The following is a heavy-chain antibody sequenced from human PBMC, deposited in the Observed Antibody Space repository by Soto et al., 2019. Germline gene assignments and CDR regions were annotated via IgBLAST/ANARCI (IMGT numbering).Heavy chain of an antibody. CDR3: AREMGVIGAPGYTWFDP. CDR1: GYTFSDYY. Sequence: ASVKVSCKASGYTFSDYYVHWVREAPGQGLEWMGWINPSSGGTIYTQRFQGRVTMTRDTSISTVYMELSRLTSDDTAVYYCAREMGVIGAPGYTWFDPWGQGALVTVSS. CDR2: INPSSGGT. J-gene: IGHJ5*02. D-gene: IGHD1-26*01. V-gene: IGHV1-2*02.